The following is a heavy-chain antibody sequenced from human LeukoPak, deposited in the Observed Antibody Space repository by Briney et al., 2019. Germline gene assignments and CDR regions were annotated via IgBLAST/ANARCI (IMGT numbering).Heavy chain of an antibody. CDR2: IIPIFGTA. CDR3: ARSADSSSWSYWYFDL. D-gene: IGHD6-13*01. CDR1: GGTFSSYA. Sequence: PVKVSCKASGGTFSSYAISWVRQAPGQGLEWMGGIIPIFGTANYAQKFQGRVTITTDESTSTAYMELSSLRSEDTAVYYCARSADSSSWSYWYFDLWGRGTLVTVSS. V-gene: IGHV1-69*05. J-gene: IGHJ2*01.